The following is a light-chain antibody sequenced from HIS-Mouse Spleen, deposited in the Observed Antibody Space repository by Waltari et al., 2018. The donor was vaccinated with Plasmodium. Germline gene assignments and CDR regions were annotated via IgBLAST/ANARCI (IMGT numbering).Light chain of an antibody. Sequence: QSALTQPASVSGSPGQSITISCPGTSSDVGGYTYVSWYQQHPGKAPKLMIYEVSNRPSGVSNRFSGSKSGNTASLTISGLQAEDEADYYCSSYTSSSTLEVFGGGTKLTVL. V-gene: IGLV2-14*01. CDR2: EVS. J-gene: IGLJ3*02. CDR1: SSDVGGYTY. CDR3: SSYTSSSTLEV.